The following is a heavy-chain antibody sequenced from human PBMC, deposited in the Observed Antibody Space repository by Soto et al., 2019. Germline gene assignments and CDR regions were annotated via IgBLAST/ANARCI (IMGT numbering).Heavy chain of an antibody. D-gene: IGHD2-15*01. Sequence: EVQLVESGGGLIQPGGSLRLSCAASGFTVSSNYMSWVRQAPGKGLEWVSVIYSGGSTYYADSVKGRFTISRDNSKNTRYLQMNSHRAEDTAVYYCAREALGYCSGGSCYLYGMDVWGQGTTVPVSS. CDR2: IYSGGST. CDR1: GFTVSSNY. J-gene: IGHJ6*02. CDR3: AREALGYCSGGSCYLYGMDV. V-gene: IGHV3-53*01.